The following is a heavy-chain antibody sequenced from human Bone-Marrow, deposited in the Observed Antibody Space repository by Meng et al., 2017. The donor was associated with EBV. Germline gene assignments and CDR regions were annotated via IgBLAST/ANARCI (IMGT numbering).Heavy chain of an antibody. J-gene: IGHJ4*02. CDR1: VFTFRKYG. CDR3: AKDGDVVEVPSAVKIIEY. V-gene: IGHV3-30*18. Sequence: QVQLVESGGGVVQPGRTLRVSXXXAVFTFRKYGMHWVRQAPGKGLEWVAVISYDGTKKYYADSVKGRVTISRDNGKDTLYLQIDSLRYEDTGVYFCAKDGDVVEVPSAVKIIEYWGQGTLVTVSS. D-gene: IGHD2-21*01. CDR2: ISYDGTKK.